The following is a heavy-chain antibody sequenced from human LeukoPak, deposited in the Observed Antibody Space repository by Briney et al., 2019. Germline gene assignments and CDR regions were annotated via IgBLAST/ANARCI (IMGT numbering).Heavy chain of an antibody. J-gene: IGHJ4*02. CDR1: GFTFSSYE. CDR2: ISSSGSTI. Sequence: GGSLRLSCAASGFTFSSYEMNWVRQAPGKGLEWVSYISSSGSTIYYADSVKGRFTISRDNAKNSLYLQMNSLRAEDTAVYYCARESYCSGGSCYFGWGQGTLVTVSS. V-gene: IGHV3-48*03. CDR3: ARESYCSGGSCYFG. D-gene: IGHD2-15*01.